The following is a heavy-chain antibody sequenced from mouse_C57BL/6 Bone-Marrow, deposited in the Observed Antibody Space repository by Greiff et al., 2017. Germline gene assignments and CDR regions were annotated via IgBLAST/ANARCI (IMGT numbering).Heavy chain of an antibody. CDR1: GYTFTSYG. J-gene: IGHJ1*03. Sequence: VQLQQSGAELARPGASVKLSCKASGYTFTSYGISWVKQRTGQGLEWIGEIYPRSGNTYYNEKFKGKATLTADKSSSTAYMELRSLTSEDSAVYFCARGGGSSYGVYWYFDVWGTGTTVTVSS. CDR3: ARGGGSSYGVYWYFDV. V-gene: IGHV1-81*01. CDR2: IYPRSGNT. D-gene: IGHD1-1*01.